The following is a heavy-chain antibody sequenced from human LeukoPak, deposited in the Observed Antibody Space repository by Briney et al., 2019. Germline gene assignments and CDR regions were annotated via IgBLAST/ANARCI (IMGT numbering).Heavy chain of an antibody. V-gene: IGHV3-33*01. D-gene: IGHD4-17*01. CDR1: GFTFSGYG. CDR2: IWYDGVNK. J-gene: IGHJ4*02. Sequence: GRSLRLSCAASGFTFSGYGMHWVRQAPGKGLEWVAFIWYDGVNKYYGDSVKGRFTISRDNSKNTLYLQMNSLRAEDTAVYYCARDGDDYGDRCDYWGQGTLVTVS. CDR3: ARDGDDYGDRCDY.